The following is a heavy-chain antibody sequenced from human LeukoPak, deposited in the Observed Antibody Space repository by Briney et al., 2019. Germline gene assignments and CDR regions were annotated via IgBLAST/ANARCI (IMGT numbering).Heavy chain of an antibody. CDR1: GGSISSGGYY. Sequence: SETLSLTCTVSGGSISSGGYYWSWIRQHPGKGLEWIGYIYYSGSTYYNPSLKSRVTISVDTSKNQFSLKLSSVTAADTAVYYCAGDSSGFEFDPWGQGTLVTVSS. D-gene: IGHD6-19*01. CDR3: AGDSSGFEFDP. J-gene: IGHJ5*02. V-gene: IGHV4-31*03. CDR2: IYYSGST.